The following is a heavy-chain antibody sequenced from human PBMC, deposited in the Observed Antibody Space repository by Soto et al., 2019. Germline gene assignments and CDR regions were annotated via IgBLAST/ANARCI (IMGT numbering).Heavy chain of an antibody. CDR2: IKQDGSEK. V-gene: IGHV3-7*01. CDR1: GFTVSSYW. Sequence: GGSTRLSCAASGFTVSSYWMSWVRQAPGKGLEWVANIKQDGSEKYYVDSVKGRFTISRDNAKNSLYLQMNSLRAEDTAVYYCARDQLLAIYCSGGGCYSRWFDPWGQGTLVTVSS. D-gene: IGHD2-15*01. CDR3: ARDQLLAIYCSGGGCYSRWFDP. J-gene: IGHJ5*02.